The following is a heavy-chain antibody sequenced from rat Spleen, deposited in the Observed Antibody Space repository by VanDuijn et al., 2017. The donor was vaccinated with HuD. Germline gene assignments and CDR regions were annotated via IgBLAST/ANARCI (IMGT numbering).Heavy chain of an antibody. Sequence: EVQLVESGGGLVQPGRSMKLSCAASGFTFSNYYMAWVRQAPTKGLEWVASIRTGGGNTYYRDSVKGRFTISRDDAKSTLHLQMDSLRSEDTATYYCTTYGGLRNWFAYWGQGTLVTVSS. V-gene: IGHV5-25*01. D-gene: IGHD4-1*01. J-gene: IGHJ3*01. CDR1: GFTFSNYY. CDR3: TTYGGLRNWFAY. CDR2: IRTGGGNT.